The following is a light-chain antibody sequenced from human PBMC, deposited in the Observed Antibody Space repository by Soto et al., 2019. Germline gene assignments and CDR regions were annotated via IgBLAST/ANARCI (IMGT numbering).Light chain of an antibody. CDR1: QSVISNF. CDR3: QQNGALPPP. V-gene: IGKV3-20*01. J-gene: IGKJ1*01. CDR2: DTS. Sequence: EVVLTQSPGTLSLSPGESATLSCRASQSVISNFLVWYQQKPAHAPRLLIYDTSNRATGIPDRFSGSGSGTDFTLPISRLQPEGFAVYSCQQNGALPPPFGQGTKVQIK.